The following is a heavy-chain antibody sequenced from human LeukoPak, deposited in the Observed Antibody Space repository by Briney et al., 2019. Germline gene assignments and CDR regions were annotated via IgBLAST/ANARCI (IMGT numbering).Heavy chain of an antibody. CDR2: IYSSGDT. Sequence: QPGGSLRLSCAASGARVSSNYMSWVRQPPGKGLEWVSVIYSSGDTHYADSVQGRFAISRDNSRNTLYLKMNNLRAEDTAGYYCASHGPRYCSRGTCQRWFAPWGQGTLVTVSA. V-gene: IGHV3-53*01. D-gene: IGHD2-15*01. CDR1: GARVSSNY. J-gene: IGHJ5*02. CDR3: ASHGPRYCSRGTCQRWFAP.